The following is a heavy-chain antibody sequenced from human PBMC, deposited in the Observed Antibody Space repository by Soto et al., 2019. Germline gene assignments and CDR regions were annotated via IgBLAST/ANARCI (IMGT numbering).Heavy chain of an antibody. CDR3: ASSPVARSWFDP. CDR1: GGTFSSYT. Sequence: SVKVSCKASGGTFSSYTISWVRQAPGQGLEWMGRIIPILGIANYAQKFQGRVTITADKSTSTAYMKLSSLRSDDTAVYYCASSPVARSWFDPWGQGTLVTVSA. CDR2: IIPILGIA. D-gene: IGHD4-17*01. J-gene: IGHJ5*02. V-gene: IGHV1-69*02.